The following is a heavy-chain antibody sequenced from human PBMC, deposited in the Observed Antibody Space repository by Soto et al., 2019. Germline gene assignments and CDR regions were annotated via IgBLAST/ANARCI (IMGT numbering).Heavy chain of an antibody. Sequence: PGGSLRLSCAASGFTFSSYAMSWVRQAPGKGLEWVSLISDSGGSTYHADSVKGRFTISRDNSKNTLYLQMNSLRAEDTAVYYCAKAATITTLYNFDFWGQGTLVTVSS. CDR2: ISDSGGST. CDR1: GFTFSSYA. D-gene: IGHD4-4*01. J-gene: IGHJ4*02. CDR3: AKAATITTLYNFDF. V-gene: IGHV3-23*01.